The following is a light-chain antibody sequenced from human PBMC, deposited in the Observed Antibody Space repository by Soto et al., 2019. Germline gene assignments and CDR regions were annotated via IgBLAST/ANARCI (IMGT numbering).Light chain of an antibody. J-gene: IGLJ2*01. CDR3: SSYAGSNNFV. CDR2: EVS. V-gene: IGLV2-8*01. CDR1: SSDVGGYNY. Sequence: QSALTQPPSASGSPGQSVTISCTGTSSDVGGYNYVSWYQQHPGKAPKLMIYEVSERPSGVPDRFSGSKSGSTASLTVSGLQDEDEADYYCSSYAGSNNFVFGGGTKLTVL.